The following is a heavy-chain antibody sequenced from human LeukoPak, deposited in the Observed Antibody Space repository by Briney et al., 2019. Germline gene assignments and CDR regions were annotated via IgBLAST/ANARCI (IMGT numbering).Heavy chain of an antibody. D-gene: IGHD2-2*01. CDR3: ARAFQPAETPRKYYFDY. CDR1: GFTFSSYS. J-gene: IGHJ4*02. V-gene: IGHV3-21*01. CDR2: ISSSSSYI. Sequence: GGSLRLSCAASGFTFSSYSMNWVRQAPGKGLEWVSSISSSSSYIYYADSVKGRFTISRDNAKNSLYLQMNSLRAEDTAVYYCARAFQPAETPRKYYFDYWGQGTLVTVSS.